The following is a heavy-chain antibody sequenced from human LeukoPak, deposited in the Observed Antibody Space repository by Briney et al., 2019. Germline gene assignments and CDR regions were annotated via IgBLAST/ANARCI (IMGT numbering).Heavy chain of an antibody. J-gene: IGHJ4*02. Sequence: ASVTVSFKASGYTFTSYDINWVRQATGQGLEWMGWMNPNSGNTGYAQKFQGRVTMTRNTSISTAYMELSSLTSEDTAVYYCASGEGDAATCYRWGQGTLVTVSS. CDR2: MNPNSGNT. D-gene: IGHD2-2*02. CDR1: GYTFTSYD. V-gene: IGHV1-8*01. CDR3: ASGEGDAATCYR.